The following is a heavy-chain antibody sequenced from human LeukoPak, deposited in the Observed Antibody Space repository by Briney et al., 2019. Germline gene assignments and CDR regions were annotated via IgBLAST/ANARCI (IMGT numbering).Heavy chain of an antibody. CDR3: ARVRVGEDLDY. CDR2: INPNSGGT. D-gene: IGHD3-16*01. Sequence: ASVKVSCKASGYTFTGYYMHWVRQAPGQGLEWMGWINPNSGGTNYAQKFQGRITMTRDASISAAYMELSRLTSDDTAVYYCARVRVGEDLDYWGQGTLVTVSS. V-gene: IGHV1-2*02. CDR1: GYTFTGYY. J-gene: IGHJ4*02.